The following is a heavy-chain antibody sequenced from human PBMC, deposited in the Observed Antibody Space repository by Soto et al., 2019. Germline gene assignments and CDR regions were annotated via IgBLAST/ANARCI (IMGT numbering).Heavy chain of an antibody. D-gene: IGHD4-17*01. CDR3: AGGPPTVITFDY. CDR1: GYTFTSYA. Sequence: ASVKVSCKASGYTFTSYAMHWVRQAPGQRLEWMGWINAGNGNTKYSQKFQGRVTITRDTSASTAYMELSSLRSEDTAVYYCAGGPPTVITFDYWGQGTLVTVSS. V-gene: IGHV1-3*01. CDR2: INAGNGNT. J-gene: IGHJ4*02.